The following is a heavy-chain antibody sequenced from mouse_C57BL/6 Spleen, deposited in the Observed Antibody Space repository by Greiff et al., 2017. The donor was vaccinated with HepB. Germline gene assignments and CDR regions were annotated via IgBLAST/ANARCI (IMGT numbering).Heavy chain of an antibody. CDR1: GYTFTSYW. Sequence: VQLQQSGTELVKPGASVKLSCKASGYTFTSYWMHWVKQRPGQGLEWIGNINPSNGGTNYNEKFKSKATLTVDKSSSTAYMQLSSLTSEDSAVYYCARGVVAPYWYFDVWGTGTTVTVSS. D-gene: IGHD1-1*01. J-gene: IGHJ1*03. CDR3: ARGVVAPYWYFDV. CDR2: INPSNGGT. V-gene: IGHV1-53*01.